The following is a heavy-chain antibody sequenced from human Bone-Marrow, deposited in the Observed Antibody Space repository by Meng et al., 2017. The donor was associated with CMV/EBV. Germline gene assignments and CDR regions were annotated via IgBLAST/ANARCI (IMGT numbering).Heavy chain of an antibody. J-gene: IGHJ6*02. CDR2: ISSSSSYI. CDR1: GFTFSSYS. D-gene: IGHD2-2*01. V-gene: IGHV3-21*01. CDR3: ARQVTLGYWSSTSCYPYYGMDV. Sequence: GGPLRLSCAASGFTFSSYSMNWVRQAPGKGLEWVSSISSSSSYIYYADSVKGRFTISRDNAKNSLYLQMNSLRAEDTAVYYCARQVTLGYWSSTSCYPYYGMDVWGQGTTVTVSS.